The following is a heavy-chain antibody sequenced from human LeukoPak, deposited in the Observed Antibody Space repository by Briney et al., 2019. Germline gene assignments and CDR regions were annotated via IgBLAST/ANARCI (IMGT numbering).Heavy chain of an antibody. D-gene: IGHD5-24*01. V-gene: IGHV4-34*09. CDR3: AREDGYNLRNAFDI. Sequence: SETLSLTCAVYGVSFSGYYWSWIRQPPGKGLEWIGEINHSGSTNYNPSLKSRVTISVDTSKSQFSLKVNSVTAADTAVYYCAREDGYNLRNAFDIWGQGTMVTVSS. CDR1: GVSFSGYY. CDR2: INHSGST. J-gene: IGHJ3*02.